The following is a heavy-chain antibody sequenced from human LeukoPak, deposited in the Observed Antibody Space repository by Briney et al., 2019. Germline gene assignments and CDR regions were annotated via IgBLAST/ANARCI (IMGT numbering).Heavy chain of an antibody. Sequence: PSETLSLTCAVYGGSFNDYYWSWIRQPPGKGLEWIAEINHSGTTNYNPSLKSRVTISVDTSKNQFSLKLSSVTAADTAVYYCARRGRETYDFWSGASPPYYFDYWGQGTLVTVSS. V-gene: IGHV4-34*01. J-gene: IGHJ4*02. D-gene: IGHD3/OR15-3a*01. CDR3: ARRGRETYDFWSGASPPYYFDY. CDR2: INHSGTT. CDR1: GGSFNDYY.